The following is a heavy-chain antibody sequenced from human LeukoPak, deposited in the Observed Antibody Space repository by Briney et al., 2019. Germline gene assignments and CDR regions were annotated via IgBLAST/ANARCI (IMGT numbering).Heavy chain of an antibody. Sequence: GGSLRPSCAASGFTFSSYAMHWVRQAPGKGLEWVAVISYDGSNKYYADSVKGRFTISRDNSKNTLYLQMNSLRAEDTAVYYCASRSYYYDSSGYSDWGQGTLVTVSS. J-gene: IGHJ4*02. D-gene: IGHD3-22*01. CDR3: ASRSYYYDSSGYSD. CDR2: ISYDGSNK. V-gene: IGHV3-30-3*01. CDR1: GFTFSSYA.